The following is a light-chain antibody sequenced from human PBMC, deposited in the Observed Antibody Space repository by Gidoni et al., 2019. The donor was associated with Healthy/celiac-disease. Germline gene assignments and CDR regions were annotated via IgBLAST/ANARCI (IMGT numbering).Light chain of an antibody. V-gene: IGKV1-39*01. J-gene: IGKJ1*01. CDR2: AAS. CDR1: QSISSY. CDR3: QQSYSTPPT. Sequence: IRRTQSPSSLSAYVGDRVTSTCRASQSISSYLTWYQQKPGKAPKLLIYAASSLQSGVQSRFSGSGSGTDFTLTISSLQPEDFATYYCQQSYSTPPTFGQGPKVEIK.